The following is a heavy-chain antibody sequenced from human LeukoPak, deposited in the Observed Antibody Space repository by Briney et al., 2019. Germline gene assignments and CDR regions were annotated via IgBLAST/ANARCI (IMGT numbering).Heavy chain of an antibody. J-gene: IGHJ5*02. CDR1: GFTFSNYA. Sequence: GGSLRLSCAASGFTFSNYAMSWVRQAPGRGLEWVSSITGSGAGTSYADSVKGRFTVSRDNSKNTLYLQMNSLRAEDTAVYYCARDGDYGGNWALRFDPWGQGTLVTVSS. D-gene: IGHD4-23*01. V-gene: IGHV3-23*01. CDR3: ARDGDYGGNWALRFDP. CDR2: ITGSGAGT.